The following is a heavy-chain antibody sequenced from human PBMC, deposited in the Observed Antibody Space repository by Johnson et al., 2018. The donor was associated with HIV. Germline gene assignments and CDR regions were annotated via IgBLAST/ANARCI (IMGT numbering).Heavy chain of an antibody. V-gene: IGHV3-30*02. J-gene: IGHJ3*02. CDR1: GFTFSSYG. CDR2: IRYDGGNK. D-gene: IGHD3-3*01. CDR3: AKERSTYYNFWSGSAGNDAFDI. Sequence: QVQLVESGGGLVKPGGSLRLSCAASGFTFSSYGMHWVRQAPGKGLEWVSFIRYDGGNKSYGDSVKGRFTISRDNSKNTLYVQMISLRAEDTAVYYCAKERSTYYNFWSGSAGNDAFDILGQGTMVTVSS.